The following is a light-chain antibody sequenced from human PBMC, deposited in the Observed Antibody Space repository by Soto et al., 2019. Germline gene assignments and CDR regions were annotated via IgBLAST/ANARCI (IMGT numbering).Light chain of an antibody. V-gene: IGLV2-14*01. J-gene: IGLJ1*01. Sequence: QSALTQPASVSGSPGQSITISCTGTSSDVVAYNYVSWYQQHPGKAPKVMIYDVSNRPSGVSNRFSGSKSGNTASLTISGLQAEDEADYYCSSYTSGSTLYVFGTGTKVTVL. CDR1: SSDVVAYNY. CDR2: DVS. CDR3: SSYTSGSTLYV.